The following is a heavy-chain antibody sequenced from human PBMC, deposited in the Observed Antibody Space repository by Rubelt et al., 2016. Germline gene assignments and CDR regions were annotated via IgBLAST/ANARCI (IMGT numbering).Heavy chain of an antibody. CDR3: ARERRDPYYNYYDMDV. V-gene: IGHV4-39*07. Sequence: QLQLQESGPGLVKPSETLSLTCTVSGGSISSSSYYWGWIRQPPGKGLEWIGSIHYSGSTYYNLSLKSRVTISVDTSKNQFSRELGAVTAADTAGDYCARERRDPYYNYYDMDVWGRGTTVTVSS. J-gene: IGHJ6*03. CDR1: GGSISSSSYY. CDR2: IHYSGST.